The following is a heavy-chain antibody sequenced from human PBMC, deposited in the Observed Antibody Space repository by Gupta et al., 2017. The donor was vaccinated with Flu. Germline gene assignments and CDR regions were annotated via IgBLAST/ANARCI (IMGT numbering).Heavy chain of an antibody. D-gene: IGHD1-7*01. CDR2: ISHDGNIR. Sequence: QEEVVESGGDVIQPGRSLRLSCAAFGFSFRNYGMHWVRQAPGKGLEWGASISHDGNIRSHADSGQGRFAISRDNSESRLYLQMSGLRIEDTGVYYCAKDWRWNYNNYGMNVWGQGTTVTVSS. CDR3: AKDWRWNYNNYGMNV. CDR1: GFSFRNYG. V-gene: IGHV3-30*18. J-gene: IGHJ6*02.